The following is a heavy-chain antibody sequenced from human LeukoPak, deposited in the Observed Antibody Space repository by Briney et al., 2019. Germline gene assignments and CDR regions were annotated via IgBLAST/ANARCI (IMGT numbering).Heavy chain of an antibody. V-gene: IGHV4-39*01. D-gene: IGHD5-18*01. Sequence: SETLSLTCSVSGDSISSTSYYWGWIRLSPGKGLEWIATVHYGENTYYNPSLKSRITISVDTSKNQFSLRLNSVTAADAAVYYCAVDTSVVERFDYWGRGRLVIVSS. CDR2: VHYGENT. CDR3: AVDTSVVERFDY. J-gene: IGHJ4*02. CDR1: GDSISSTSYY.